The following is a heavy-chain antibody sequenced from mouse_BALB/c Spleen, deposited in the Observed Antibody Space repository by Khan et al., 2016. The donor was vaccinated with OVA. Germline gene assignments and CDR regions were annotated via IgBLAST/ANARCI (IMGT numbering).Heavy chain of an antibody. CDR1: GFNIKDYY. CDR2: IDPENGNT. CDR3: HRSILPYLDY. J-gene: IGHJ2*01. D-gene: IGHD2-3*01. V-gene: IGHV14-1*02. Sequence: VQLQQSGTELVRPGALVRLSCTASGFNIKDYYIHWVKQRPDQGLEWSGWIDPENGNTIYDPKFQGKASITADTSSNTAYLQLNSLTSEDTAVSSCHRSILPYLDYWGQGTTLTVSS.